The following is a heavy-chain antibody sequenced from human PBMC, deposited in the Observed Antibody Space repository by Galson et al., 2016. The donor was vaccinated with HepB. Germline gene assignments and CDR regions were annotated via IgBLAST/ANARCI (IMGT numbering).Heavy chain of an antibody. CDR2: IYYDGST. V-gene: IGHV4-39*01. CDR1: GASISSSSYY. J-gene: IGHJ3*02. D-gene: IGHD3-10*01. Sequence: SETLSLTCTLSGASISSSSYYWAWIRQPPGKGLEWIGSIYYDGSTYYKPSLKSRVTMSVDTSKNQFSLKVRSVTAADTTVYYCARLPVAGSISEAFDIWGQGAMVTVAA. CDR3: ARLPVAGSISEAFDI.